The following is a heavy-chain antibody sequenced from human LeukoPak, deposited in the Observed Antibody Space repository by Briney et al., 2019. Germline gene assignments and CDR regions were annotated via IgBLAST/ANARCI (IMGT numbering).Heavy chain of an antibody. CDR3: GAGSGSYFEAFDI. CDR2: IIPIFGTA. CDR1: GGTFSSYA. J-gene: IGHJ3*02. D-gene: IGHD3-10*01. Sequence: SVKVSCKASGGTFSSYAISGVRQAPGQGLEWMGGIIPIFGTANYAQKFQGRVTITADESTGTAYMELSSLRSEDAAVYYCGAGSGSYFEAFDIWGQGTMVTVSS. V-gene: IGHV1-69*01.